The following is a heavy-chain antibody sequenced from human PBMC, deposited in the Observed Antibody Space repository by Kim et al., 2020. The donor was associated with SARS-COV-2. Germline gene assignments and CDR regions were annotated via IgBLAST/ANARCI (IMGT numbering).Heavy chain of an antibody. Sequence: SETLSLTCTVSGGSLSSSSYYWGWIRQPPGKGLEWIGTAYYSGNTYYNPSLKSRVTISVDTSKNQFSLKLGSVTAADTAVYYCARHQRCSSGWYGAFYY. D-gene: IGHD6-13*01. CDR1: GGSLSSSSYY. CDR3: ARHQRCSSGWYGAFYY. V-gene: IGHV4-39*01. J-gene: IGHJ6*01. CDR2: AYYSGNT.